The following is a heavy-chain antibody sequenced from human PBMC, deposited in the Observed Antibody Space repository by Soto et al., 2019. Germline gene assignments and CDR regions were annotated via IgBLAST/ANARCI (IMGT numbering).Heavy chain of an antibody. D-gene: IGHD2-2*02. Sequence: ASVKVSCKASGYTFTGYYMHWVRQAPGQGLEWMGWINPNSGGTNYAQKFQGRVTMTRDTSISTAYMELSRLRSDDTAVYYCARVEKESSQLLYSCYYYYCGMDVWGQGTTVTVSS. CDR1: GYTFTGYY. J-gene: IGHJ6*02. CDR2: INPNSGGT. V-gene: IGHV1-2*02. CDR3: ARVEKESSQLLYSCYYYYCGMDV.